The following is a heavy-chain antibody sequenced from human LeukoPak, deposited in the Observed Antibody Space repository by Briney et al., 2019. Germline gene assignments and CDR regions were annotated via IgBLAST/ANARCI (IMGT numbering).Heavy chain of an antibody. D-gene: IGHD3-10*01. CDR2: INPSGGST. CDR3: ARGRRGRRSGEYAFDI. Sequence: GASVKVSCKASGYTFTSYYMHWVRQAPGQGLEWMGIINPSGGSTSCAQKFQGRVTITRNTSISTAYMELSSLRSEDTAVYYCARGRRGRRSGEYAFDIWGQGTMVTVSS. J-gene: IGHJ3*02. V-gene: IGHV1-46*01. CDR1: GYTFTSYY.